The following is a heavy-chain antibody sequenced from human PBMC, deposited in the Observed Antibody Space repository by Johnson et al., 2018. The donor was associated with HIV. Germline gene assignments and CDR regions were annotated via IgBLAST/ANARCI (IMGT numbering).Heavy chain of an antibody. CDR2: ISGSGGST. J-gene: IGHJ3*02. CDR3: AKDGHSYGRGPDAFDI. V-gene: IGHV3-23*04. D-gene: IGHD5-18*01. CDR1: GFTFSSYA. Sequence: VQLVESGGGVVRPGGSLRLSCAASGFTFSSYAMSWVRQAPGKGLEWVSAISGSGGSTYYADSVKGRFPISRDNSKNTLYLQMNSLRAEDTAVYYCAKDGHSYGRGPDAFDIWGQGTMVTVSS.